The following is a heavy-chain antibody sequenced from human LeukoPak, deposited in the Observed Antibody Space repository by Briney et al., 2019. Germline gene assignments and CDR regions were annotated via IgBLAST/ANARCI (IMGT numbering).Heavy chain of an antibody. CDR1: GGSISSGGYS. CDR3: ARSQGYCSSTSCAPYYYYGMDV. Sequence: SETLSLTCAVSGGSISSGGYSWSWIRQPPGKGLEWIGYIYHSRSTYYNPSLKSRVTISVDRSKNQFSLKPSSVTAADTAVYYCARSQGYCSSTSCAPYYYYGMDVWGQGTTVTVSS. J-gene: IGHJ6*02. CDR2: IYHSRST. D-gene: IGHD2-2*01. V-gene: IGHV4-30-2*01.